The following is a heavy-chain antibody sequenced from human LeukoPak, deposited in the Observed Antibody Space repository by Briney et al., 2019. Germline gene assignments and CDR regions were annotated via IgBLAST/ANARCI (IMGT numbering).Heavy chain of an antibody. Sequence: SQTLSLTCAISGDSVSNNKTTWNWIRQSPSRGLEWLGRTYYRSKWYNDYAVSVKSRISINPDTAKNQLSLQLNSVTPEDTAVYYCVRGGWFDPWGQGTLVTVSS. CDR3: VRGGWFDP. J-gene: IGHJ5*02. CDR2: TYYRSKWYN. V-gene: IGHV6-1*01. CDR1: GDSVSNNKTT. D-gene: IGHD3-16*01.